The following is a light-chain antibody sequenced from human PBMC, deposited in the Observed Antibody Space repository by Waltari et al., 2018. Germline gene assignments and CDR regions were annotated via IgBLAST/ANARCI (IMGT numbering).Light chain of an antibody. CDR2: WAS. J-gene: IGKJ1*01. CDR3: QAYYSRRT. V-gene: IGKV4-1*01. Sequence: IVMTQSPDSLAVSLGERATINCKSSQSILYNSNDKNYLAWYQQKPGQPPKLLIYWASNRESGVPYRFSGSGSGTDFPLTISSLEGEDVGGYFRQAYYSRRTFGQGTKVEI. CDR1: QSILYNSNDKNY.